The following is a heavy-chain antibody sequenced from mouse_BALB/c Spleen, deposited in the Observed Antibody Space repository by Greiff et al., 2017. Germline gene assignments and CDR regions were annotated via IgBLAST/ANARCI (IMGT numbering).Heavy chain of an antibody. D-gene: IGHD2-14*01. CDR3: ARGYDWFAY. V-gene: IGHV5-17*02. J-gene: IGHJ3*01. Sequence: DVHLVESGGGLVKPGGSRKLSCAASGFTFSSFGMHWVRQAPEKGLEWVAYISSGSSTIYYADTVKGRFTISRDNPKNTLFLQMTSLRSEDTAMYYCARGYDWFAYWGQGTLVTVS. CDR1: GFTFSSFG. CDR2: ISSGSSTI.